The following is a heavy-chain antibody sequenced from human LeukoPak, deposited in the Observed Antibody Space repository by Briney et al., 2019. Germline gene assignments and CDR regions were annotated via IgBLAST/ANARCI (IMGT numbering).Heavy chain of an antibody. CDR3: ARGDILTGNHNDY. CDR1: GYTFTSYD. Sequence: GASVKVSCKASGYTFTSYDINWVRQVTGQGLEWMGWMNPNSGNTGYAQKFQGRVTMTRNTSISTAYMELSSLRSEDTAVYYCARGDILTGNHNDYWGQGTLVTVSS. D-gene: IGHD3-9*01. J-gene: IGHJ4*02. CDR2: MNPNSGNT. V-gene: IGHV1-8*01.